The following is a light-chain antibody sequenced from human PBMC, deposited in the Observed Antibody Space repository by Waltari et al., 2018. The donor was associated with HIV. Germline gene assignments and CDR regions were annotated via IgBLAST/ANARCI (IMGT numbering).Light chain of an antibody. CDR3: AAWNDRLSGYV. V-gene: IGLV1-47*01. J-gene: IGLJ1*01. CDR2: TNT. CDR1: SSNIGRKY. Sequence: QSVLPQPPSASGNPGQRVTSPCSGSSSNIGRKYVYWYPQLPGTDPNLLFYTNTHRPSGVPSRFSGSKSGTSASLAISGLRSEDEADYYCAAWNDRLSGYVFGTGTKVTV.